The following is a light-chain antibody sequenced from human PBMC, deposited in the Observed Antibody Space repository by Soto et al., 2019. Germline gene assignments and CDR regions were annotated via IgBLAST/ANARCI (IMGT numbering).Light chain of an antibody. CDR1: SSDVGGYNY. CDR2: DVS. CDR3: SSYTSSSTLEDVV. J-gene: IGLJ2*01. V-gene: IGLV2-14*01. Sequence: QSALTQPASVSGSPGQSITISCTGTSSDVGGYNYVSWYQQHPGKAPKLMIYDVSNWPSGVSNRFSGSKSGNTASLTISGLQAEDEADYYCSSYTSSSTLEDVVFGGGTQLTVL.